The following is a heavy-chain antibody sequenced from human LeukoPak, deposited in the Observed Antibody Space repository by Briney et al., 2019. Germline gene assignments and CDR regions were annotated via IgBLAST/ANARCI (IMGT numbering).Heavy chain of an antibody. Sequence: GGSLRLSCAASGFTFSSYSMNWVRQAPGKGLEWISYIISSTSTISYADSVKGRFTISRDNAKNSLYLQVNSLRAEDTAVYYCARSIGAAYFDNWGQGTLVTVSS. J-gene: IGHJ4*02. CDR2: IISSTSTI. V-gene: IGHV3-48*01. D-gene: IGHD6-13*01. CDR3: ARSIGAAYFDN. CDR1: GFTFSSYS.